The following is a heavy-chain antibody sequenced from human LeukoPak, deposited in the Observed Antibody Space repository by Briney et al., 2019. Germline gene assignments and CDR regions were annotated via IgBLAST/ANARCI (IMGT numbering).Heavy chain of an antibody. Sequence: GASLRLSCAASGFTFNDYYMSWIRQAPGKGLEWVSFISSGGGHTNYADSVKGRFTISRGNAKNSLYLQMNSLRAEDTAVYYCARNPGPGTLDNWGQGTLVTVSS. V-gene: IGHV3-11*06. CDR3: ARNPGPGTLDN. D-gene: IGHD6-13*01. CDR2: ISSGGGHT. J-gene: IGHJ4*02. CDR1: GFTFNDYY.